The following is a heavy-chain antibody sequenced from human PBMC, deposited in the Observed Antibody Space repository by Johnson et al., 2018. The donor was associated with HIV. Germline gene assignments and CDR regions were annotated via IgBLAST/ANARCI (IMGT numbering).Heavy chain of an antibody. CDR3: ARDGVATEAHDAFDI. J-gene: IGHJ3*02. CDR1: GFTFSSYA. Sequence: QVQLVESGGGVVQPGRSLRLSCAASGFTFSSYAMHWVRQAPGKGLEWVAVISYDGSNKYYADSVKGRFPISRDNSKNTLYLQMNSLRAEDTAVYYCARDGVATEAHDAFDIWGQGTMVTVSS. V-gene: IGHV3-30-3*01. CDR2: ISYDGSNK. D-gene: IGHD5-12*01.